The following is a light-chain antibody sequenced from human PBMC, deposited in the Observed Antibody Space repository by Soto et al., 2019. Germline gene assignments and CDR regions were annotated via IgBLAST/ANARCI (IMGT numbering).Light chain of an antibody. J-gene: IGLJ1*01. CDR1: SSDVGGYNY. Sequence: QSALTQPASVSGSPGQSITISCTVTSSDVGGYNYVSWYQQHPGKAPNLMIYEVSNRPSGVSNRFSGSKSGNTASLTISGLQAEDEADYYSSSYTSSSTLEVFGTGTKVTVL. CDR2: EVS. V-gene: IGLV2-14*01. CDR3: SSYTSSSTLEV.